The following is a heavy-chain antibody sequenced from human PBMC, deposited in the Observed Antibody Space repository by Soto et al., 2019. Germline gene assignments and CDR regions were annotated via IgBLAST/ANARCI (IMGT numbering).Heavy chain of an antibody. CDR2: ITNNGDIT. V-gene: IGHV3-23*04. D-gene: IGHD1-1*01. Sequence: EKKLVESGGALVQPGGSLRLSCVASGFTFSIYALTWVRQAPGKGLEWVSLITNNGDITFFGDSVKGRFTISRDNSKNTLYLQLENLRAEDTAVYYCAMSAGYGGAFDVWGQGTVVTVSS. J-gene: IGHJ3*01. CDR1: GFTFSIYA. CDR3: AMSAGYGGAFDV.